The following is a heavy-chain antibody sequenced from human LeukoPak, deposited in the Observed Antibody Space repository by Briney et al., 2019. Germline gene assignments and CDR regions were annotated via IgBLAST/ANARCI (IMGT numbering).Heavy chain of an antibody. CDR1: GYTLTELP. CDR2: FDPENGET. J-gene: IGHJ4*02. D-gene: IGHD6-19*01. V-gene: IGHV1-24*01. CDR3: ATWEYSSGPFDY. Sequence: GASVNVSCKVSGYTLTELPMHWVRQAPGKGLEWMGGFDPENGETIYAQKFQGRVTMTEDTSTDTAYMELSSLRSEDTAVYYCATWEYSSGPFDYWGQGTLVTVSS.